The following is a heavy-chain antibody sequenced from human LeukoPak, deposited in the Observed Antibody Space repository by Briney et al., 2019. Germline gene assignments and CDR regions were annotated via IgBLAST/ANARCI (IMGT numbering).Heavy chain of an antibody. CDR2: FDLEDGET. J-gene: IGHJ4*02. Sequence: GASVKVSCKVSGYTLSELSMHWVRQAPGKGLEWMGGFDLEDGETIYVQKFQGRVTMTEDTSTDTAYMELSGLRSDDTAVYFCAAGEVGQLFDYWGPGTLVTVSS. V-gene: IGHV1-24*01. D-gene: IGHD5-24*01. CDR1: GYTLSELS. CDR3: AAGEVGQLFDY.